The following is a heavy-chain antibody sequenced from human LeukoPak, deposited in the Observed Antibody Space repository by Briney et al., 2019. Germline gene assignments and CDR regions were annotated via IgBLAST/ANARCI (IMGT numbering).Heavy chain of an antibody. Sequence: PGGSLRLSCAASGFTFSSYWMSWVRQAPGKGLEWVATIKNDGSEKNYVDSVKGRFTISRDNAKNSLYLQMSGLRAGDTAVYFCATADWFSFDFWGQGTLVTVSS. CDR3: ATADWFSFDF. CDR1: GFTFSSYW. D-gene: IGHD3-9*01. J-gene: IGHJ4*02. V-gene: IGHV3-7*04. CDR2: IKNDGSEK.